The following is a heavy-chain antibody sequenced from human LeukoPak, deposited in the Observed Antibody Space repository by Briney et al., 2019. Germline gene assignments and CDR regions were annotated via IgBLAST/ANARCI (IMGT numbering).Heavy chain of an antibody. CDR3: AKDQGAYSSSWSDDY. CDR2: IRYDGSNK. V-gene: IGHV3-30*02. D-gene: IGHD6-13*01. CDR1: GFTFSSYG. J-gene: IGHJ4*02. Sequence: PGGSLRLSCAASGFTFSSYGMHWVRQAPGKGLEWVAFIRYDGSNKYYADSVKGRFTISRDNSKNTLYLQMNSLRAEDTAVYYCAKDQGAYSSSWSDDYWGQGTLVTVSS.